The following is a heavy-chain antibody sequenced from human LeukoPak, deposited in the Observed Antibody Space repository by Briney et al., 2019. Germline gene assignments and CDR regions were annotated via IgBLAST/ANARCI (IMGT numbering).Heavy chain of an antibody. V-gene: IGHV3-30*02. J-gene: IGHJ4*02. CDR2: IGFEGLHK. Sequence: GGSLRLSCAASGFTFNNFGMHWVRQAPGKGLEWVAFIGFEGLHKYYADSVQGRFTISKDNSKATLYLQMNSLRPEDTAVYYCAKDLHGGYSSDYWGLGTLVTVSS. D-gene: IGHD4-23*01. CDR3: AKDLHGGYSSDY. CDR1: GFTFNNFG.